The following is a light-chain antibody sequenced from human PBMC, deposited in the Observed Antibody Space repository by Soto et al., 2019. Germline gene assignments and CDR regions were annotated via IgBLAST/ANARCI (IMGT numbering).Light chain of an antibody. CDR2: GAS. J-gene: IGKJ2*01. Sequence: EIVMTQSPATLSVSPGERATLSYRASQTVSGNLARYQQKPGQAPRLLIYGASSRATGIPARFSGSGSGTEFTLTISSLQSEDFAVYYCQQYNNWPPYTFGQGTKLEIK. CDR3: QQYNNWPPYT. CDR1: QTVSGN. V-gene: IGKV3-15*01.